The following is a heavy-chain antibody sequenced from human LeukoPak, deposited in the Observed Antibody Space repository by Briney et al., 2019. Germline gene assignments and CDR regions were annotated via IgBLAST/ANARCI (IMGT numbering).Heavy chain of an antibody. D-gene: IGHD3-9*01. Sequence: PSETLSLTCTVSGGSVSSGSYYWSWIRQPPRKGLEWIGYIYYSGSTNYNPSLKSRVTISVDTSKNQFSLKLSSVTAADTAVYYCASIRYFDWIDAFDIWGQGTMVTVSS. CDR2: IYYSGST. CDR1: GGSVSSGSYY. J-gene: IGHJ3*02. V-gene: IGHV4-61*01. CDR3: ASIRYFDWIDAFDI.